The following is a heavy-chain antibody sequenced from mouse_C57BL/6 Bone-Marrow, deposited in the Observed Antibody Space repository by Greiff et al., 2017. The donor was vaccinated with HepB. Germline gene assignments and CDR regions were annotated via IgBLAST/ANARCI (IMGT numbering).Heavy chain of an antibody. J-gene: IGHJ4*01. CDR3: ARRYYGIFYAMDY. CDR2: INPSSGYT. D-gene: IGHD2-1*01. CDR1: GYTFTSYT. Sequence: VKLMESGAELARPGASVKMSCKASGYTFTSYTMHWVKQRPGQGLEWIGYINPSSGYTKYNQKFKDKATLTADKSSSTAYMQLSSLTSEDSAVYYCARRYYGIFYAMDYWGQGTSGTVSS. V-gene: IGHV1-4*01.